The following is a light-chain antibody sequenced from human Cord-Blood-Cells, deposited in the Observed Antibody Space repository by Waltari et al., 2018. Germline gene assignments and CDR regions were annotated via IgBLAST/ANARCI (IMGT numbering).Light chain of an antibody. CDR3: CSYAGSSTYVV. CDR1: SSDVGRYNL. J-gene: IGLJ2*01. CDR2: EVS. V-gene: IGLV2-23*02. Sequence: QSALTQPASVSGSPGQAITISCTGTSSDVGRYNLVSWYQQHPGKAPKPMIYEVSKRPSGVSNRFSGSKSGNTASLTISGLQAEDEADYYCCSYAGSSTYVVFGGGTKLTVL.